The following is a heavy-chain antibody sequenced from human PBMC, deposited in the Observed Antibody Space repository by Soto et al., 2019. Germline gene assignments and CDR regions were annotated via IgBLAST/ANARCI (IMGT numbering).Heavy chain of an antibody. CDR3: AREAKAAAGMYYYYYYGMDV. D-gene: IGHD6-13*01. CDR2: INPNSGGT. CDR1: GYTFTGYY. Sequence: QVQLVQSGAEVKKPGASVKVSCKASGYTFTGYYMHWVRQAPGQGLEWMGWINPNSGGTNYAQKFQGWVTMTRDTSISTAYMELSRLRSDDTAVYYCAREAKAAAGMYYYYYYGMDVWGQGTTVTVSS. V-gene: IGHV1-2*04. J-gene: IGHJ6*02.